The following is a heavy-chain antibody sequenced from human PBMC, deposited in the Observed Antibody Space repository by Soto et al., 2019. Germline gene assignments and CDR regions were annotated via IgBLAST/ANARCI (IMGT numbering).Heavy chain of an antibody. J-gene: IGHJ4*02. Sequence: TLSLTCTVSGGSISSGGYYWSWIRQHPGKGLEWIGYIYYSGSTYYNPSLKSRVTISVDTSKNQFSLKLSSVTAADTAVYYCARDKDYEVDYWGQGTLVTVSS. D-gene: IGHD3-16*01. CDR1: GGSISSGGYY. CDR3: ARDKDYEVDY. CDR2: IYYSGST. V-gene: IGHV4-31*03.